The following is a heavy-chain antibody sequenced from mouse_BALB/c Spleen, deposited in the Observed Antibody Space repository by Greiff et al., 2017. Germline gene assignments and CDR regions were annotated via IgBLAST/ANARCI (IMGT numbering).Heavy chain of an antibody. CDR1: GFTFSSYY. CDR2: INSNGGST. J-gene: IGHJ3*01. Sequence: EVKLVESGGGLVKLGGSLKLSCAASGFTFSSYYMSWVRQTPEKRLELVAAINSNGGSTYYPDTVKGRFTISRDNAKNTLYLQMSSLKSEDTALYYCARRGELGLFAYWGQGTLVTVSA. D-gene: IGHD4-1*01. CDR3: ARRGELGLFAY. V-gene: IGHV5-6-2*01.